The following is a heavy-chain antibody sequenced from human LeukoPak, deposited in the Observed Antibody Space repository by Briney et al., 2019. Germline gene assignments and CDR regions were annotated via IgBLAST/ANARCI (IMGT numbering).Heavy chain of an antibody. CDR2: IYYSGST. J-gene: IGHJ4*02. CDR3: ARETYYYDSSGYYTDY. CDR1: GCSISSGGYY. D-gene: IGHD3-22*01. V-gene: IGHV4-30-4*01. Sequence: SETLSLTCTVSGCSISSGGYYWSWIRQPPGKGLEWIGYIYYSGSTYYNPSLKSRVTISVDTSKNQFSLKLSSVTAADTAVYYCARETYYYDSSGYYTDYWGQGTLVTVSS.